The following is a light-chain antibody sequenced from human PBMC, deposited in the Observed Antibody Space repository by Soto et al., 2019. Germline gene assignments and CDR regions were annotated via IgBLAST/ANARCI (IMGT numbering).Light chain of an antibody. CDR2: GAS. CDR1: QSVISN. V-gene: IGKV3-15*01. CDR3: QQYGSSPPWT. J-gene: IGKJ1*01. Sequence: IVMSQSPATLAVSPGERATLSCRASQSVISNLAWYQQKPGQAPRLLIDGASTRATGITAMFSGSGSGTEFTLTISRLEPEDFAVYYCQQYGSSPPWTLGQGTKVDI.